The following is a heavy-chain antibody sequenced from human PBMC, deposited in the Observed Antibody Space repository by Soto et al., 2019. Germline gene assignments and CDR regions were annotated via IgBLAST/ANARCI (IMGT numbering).Heavy chain of an antibody. V-gene: IGHV1-69*01. D-gene: IGHD3-22*01. J-gene: IGHJ6*02. Sequence: QVHRLLQSGAEVKKPGSSVKVSCKASGGTPSNSAISWVRQAPGQGLEWMGGIIPVFGLVKYAQNFQGRVTITADESTNTAYMELSSLRPEDTAVYYCAGGRIVVVGSRAYYGMDVWGQGTTVTVSS. CDR1: GGTPSNSA. CDR2: IIPVFGLV. CDR3: AGGRIVVVGSRAYYGMDV.